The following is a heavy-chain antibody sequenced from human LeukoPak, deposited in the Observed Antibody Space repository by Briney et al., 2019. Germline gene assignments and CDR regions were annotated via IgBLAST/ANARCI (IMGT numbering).Heavy chain of an antibody. V-gene: IGHV3-7*01. CDR1: GFTFSNYW. Sequence: HPGGSLRLSCAASGFTFSNYWMTWVRQAPGKGLEWVANIKPDGSVGYYMDSVRGRFIISRDNAGNSLYLQMNSLRVEDTAVYYCTQNLVAAAGDHWGQGTLLIVSS. D-gene: IGHD6-13*01. CDR2: IKPDGSVG. CDR3: TQNLVAAAGDH. J-gene: IGHJ4*02.